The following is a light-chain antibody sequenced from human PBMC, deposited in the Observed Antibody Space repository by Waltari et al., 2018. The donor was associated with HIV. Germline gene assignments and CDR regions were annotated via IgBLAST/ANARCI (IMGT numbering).Light chain of an antibody. CDR1: SSDVGKYDF. CDR3: CSYAGGPFV. Sequence: QSALTQPASVSGSPGQSVNMSCTGTSSDVGKYDFVSWYQHNPGQAPHLIIYDVTTRPSVVSLRFSGSKSGNTASLTISGLQAEDEANYYCCSYAGGPFVFGSGT. V-gene: IGLV2-23*02. CDR2: DVT. J-gene: IGLJ1*01.